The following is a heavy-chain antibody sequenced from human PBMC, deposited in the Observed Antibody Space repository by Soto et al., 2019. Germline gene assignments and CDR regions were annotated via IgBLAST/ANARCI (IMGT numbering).Heavy chain of an antibody. Sequence: QYPGKGRDWIGYISYSGSTYYNPSLTSRITISVDTSKNQFFLKLRSVTAADTAVYYCARYNY. CDR2: ISYSGST. V-gene: IGHV4-31*02. J-gene: IGHJ6*01. CDR3: ARYNY.